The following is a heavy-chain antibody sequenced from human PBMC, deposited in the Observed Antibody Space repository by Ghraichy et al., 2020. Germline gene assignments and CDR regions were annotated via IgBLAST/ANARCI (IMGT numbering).Heavy chain of an antibody. J-gene: IGHJ6*02. CDR2: IYYSGTT. CDR3: ARVPTMFGVAPWGMDI. V-gene: IGHV4-59*01. Sequence: ETLSLTCTVSGASISGFYWSWIRQPPGRGLEWIGHIYYSGTTNYSPSLKNRLTLSVDRSQNLVSLRLSSMTSADTAVYYCARVPTMFGVAPWGMDIWGQGTTVTVS. D-gene: IGHD3-3*01. CDR1: GASISGFY.